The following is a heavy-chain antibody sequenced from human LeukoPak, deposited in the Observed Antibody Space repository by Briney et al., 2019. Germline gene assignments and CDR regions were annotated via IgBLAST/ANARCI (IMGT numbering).Heavy chain of an antibody. Sequence: GGSLRLSCAASGFTFSTYTMNWVRQAPGKGLGWVSSISYRSSYIYYADSVKGRFTISRDNAKNSLYLQMNSLRAEDTAVYYCARLSAGYWGQGTLVTVSS. D-gene: IGHD6-19*01. J-gene: IGHJ4*02. CDR2: ISYRSSYI. V-gene: IGHV3-21*01. CDR3: ARLSAGY. CDR1: GFTFSTYT.